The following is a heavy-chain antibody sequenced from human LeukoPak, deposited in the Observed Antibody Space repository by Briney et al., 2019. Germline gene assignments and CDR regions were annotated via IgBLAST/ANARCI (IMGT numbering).Heavy chain of an antibody. CDR3: ATQDSYDFWSGSTDY. CDR1: GFTFSSYA. J-gene: IGHJ4*02. V-gene: IGHV3-23*01. D-gene: IGHD3-3*01. CDR2: ISGSGGST. Sequence: GGSLRLSCAASGFTFSSYAMSWVRQAPGKGLEWVSAISGSGGSTYYADSVKGRFTISRDNSKNTLYLQMNSLRAEDTAVYCCATQDSYDFWSGSTDYWGQGTLVTVSS.